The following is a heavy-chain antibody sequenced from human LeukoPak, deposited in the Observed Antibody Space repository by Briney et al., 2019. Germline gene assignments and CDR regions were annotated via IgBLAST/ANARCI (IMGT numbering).Heavy chain of an antibody. D-gene: IGHD3-3*01. J-gene: IGHJ4*02. CDR3: ARAGSRYDFWSGYFDY. CDR1: GGSISSYY. Sequence: SETLSLTCTVSGGSISSYYWSWIRQPPGKGLEWIGYIYYSGSTSYNPSLKSRVTISVDTSKNQFSLKLSSVTAADTAVYYCARAGSRYDFWSGYFDYWGQGTLVTVSS. V-gene: IGHV4-59*01. CDR2: IYYSGST.